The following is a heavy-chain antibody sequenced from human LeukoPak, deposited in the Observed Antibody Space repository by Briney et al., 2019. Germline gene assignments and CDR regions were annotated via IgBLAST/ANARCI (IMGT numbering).Heavy chain of an antibody. CDR1: GYTFTSYG. J-gene: IGHJ6*02. V-gene: IGHV1-2*02. CDR3: ARDWQWLVPHGMDV. Sequence: ASVKVSCKASGYTFTSYGISWVRQAPGQGLEWMGWINPNSGGTNYAQKFQGRVTMTRDTSISTAYMELSRLRSDDTAVYYCARDWQWLVPHGMDVWGQGTTVTVSS. CDR2: INPNSGGT. D-gene: IGHD6-19*01.